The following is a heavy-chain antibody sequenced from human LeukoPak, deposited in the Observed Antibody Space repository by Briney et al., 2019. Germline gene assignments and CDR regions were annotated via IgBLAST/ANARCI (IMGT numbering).Heavy chain of an antibody. CDR1: GGSISSGSYY. Sequence: NPSQTLSLTCTVSGGSISSGSYYWHWIRQYPGKGLEWIGYIYYSGNTHYNPSLKSRLTISIDTSRNQFSLKLSFVTAADTALYYCARERRGSYYFYGLDVWGQGTTVTVSS. CDR2: IYYSGNT. CDR3: ARERRGSYYFYGLDV. V-gene: IGHV4-31*03. J-gene: IGHJ6*02.